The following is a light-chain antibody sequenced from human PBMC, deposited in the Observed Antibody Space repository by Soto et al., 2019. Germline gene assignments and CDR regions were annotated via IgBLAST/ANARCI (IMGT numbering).Light chain of an antibody. J-gene: IGLJ3*02. CDR2: EVT. Sequence: QSALTQPPSASGSPGQSVTISCTGNSSDAGGYNYVSWYQQYPGRAPKLMIYEVTKRPSGVPDRFSGSKSGNTASLTVSGLQAEDEADYYCSSYAASNNFYFVFGGGTKLTVL. CDR1: SSDAGGYNY. CDR3: SSYAASNNFYFV. V-gene: IGLV2-8*01.